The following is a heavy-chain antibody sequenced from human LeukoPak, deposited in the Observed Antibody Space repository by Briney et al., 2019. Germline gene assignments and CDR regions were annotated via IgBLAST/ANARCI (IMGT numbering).Heavy chain of an antibody. D-gene: IGHD6-13*01. J-gene: IGHJ4*02. CDR3: ARGRDSSSWYRRLSVDY. V-gene: IGHV3-30-3*01. Sequence: PGRSLRLSCAASGFTFSSYAMHWVRQAPGKGLEWVAVISYDGSNKYYADSVKGRFTISRDNSKNTLYLQMNSLRAEDTAVYYCARGRDSSSWYRRLSVDYWGQGTLVTVSS. CDR1: GFTFSSYA. CDR2: ISYDGSNK.